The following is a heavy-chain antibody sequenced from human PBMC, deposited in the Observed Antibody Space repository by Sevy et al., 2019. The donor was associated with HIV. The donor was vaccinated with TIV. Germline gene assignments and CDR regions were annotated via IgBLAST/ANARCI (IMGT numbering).Heavy chain of an antibody. CDR3: AREVEMATTYFDY. CDR2: IKQDGSEK. Sequence: GGSLRLSCAASGFTFSSYWMNWVRQAPGKGLEWVVNIKQDGSEKYYVDSVKGRFTISRDNAKNSLYLQMNSLRAEDTAVYYCAREVEMATTYFDYWGQGTLVTVSS. CDR1: GFTFSSYW. V-gene: IGHV3-7*01. D-gene: IGHD5-12*01. J-gene: IGHJ4*02.